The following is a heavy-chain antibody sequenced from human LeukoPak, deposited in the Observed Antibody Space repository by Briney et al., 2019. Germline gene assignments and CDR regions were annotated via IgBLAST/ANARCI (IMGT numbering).Heavy chain of an antibody. Sequence: EASVKVSCKASGYTFTSYGISWVRQAPGQGLEWMGRIIPILGIANYGQKFQGRVAITADKSTSTAYMELSSLRSEDTAVYYCARAVGATMPHFDYWGQGTLVTVSS. CDR2: IIPILGIA. CDR1: GYTFTSYG. CDR3: ARAVGATMPHFDY. D-gene: IGHD1-26*01. V-gene: IGHV1-69*04. J-gene: IGHJ4*02.